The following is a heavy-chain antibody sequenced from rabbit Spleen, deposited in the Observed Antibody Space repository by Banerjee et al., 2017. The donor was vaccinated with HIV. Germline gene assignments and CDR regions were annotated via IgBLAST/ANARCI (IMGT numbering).Heavy chain of an antibody. CDR2: IDIGSRDFT. V-gene: IGHV1S45*01. J-gene: IGHJ6*01. CDR3: ARDTGSSFSTYGMDL. Sequence: QEQLVEYGGDLVQPEGSLTLTCKASGCDFSNGYWICWVRQAPGKGLEWIACIDIGSRDFTYYASWAKGRFIISKTSSTTVTLQMTSLTVADTATYFCARDTGSSFSTYGMDLWGPGTLVTVS. D-gene: IGHD8-1*01. CDR1: GCDFSNGYW.